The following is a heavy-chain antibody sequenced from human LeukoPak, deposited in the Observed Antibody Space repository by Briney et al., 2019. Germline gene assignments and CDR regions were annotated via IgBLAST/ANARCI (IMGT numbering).Heavy chain of an antibody. D-gene: IGHD6-13*01. Sequence: GGSLRLSCATSGFTFSNYAMSRVRQAPGRGLEWVSAISGSGGSTYYADSVKGRFTISRDNSKNTLYLQMNSLRAEDTAVYYCAKQQGIAAAGTDYWGQGTLVTVSS. J-gene: IGHJ4*02. CDR1: GFTFSNYA. V-gene: IGHV3-23*01. CDR2: ISGSGGST. CDR3: AKQQGIAAAGTDY.